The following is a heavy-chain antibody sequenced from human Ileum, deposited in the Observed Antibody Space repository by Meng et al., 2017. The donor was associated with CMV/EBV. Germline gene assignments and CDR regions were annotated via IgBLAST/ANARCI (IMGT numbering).Heavy chain of an antibody. CDR1: GFTFSSYW. J-gene: IGHJ6*02. Sequence: GESLKISCVASGFTFSSYWMTWVRQAPGKGLEWVADIKEDGSDKHYLGSVRGRFTISRDNAKKSLYLQMNSLRVEDTAVYYCARASSEVLWSGHYGSGCYGMDVWGQGTTVTVSS. V-gene: IGHV3-7*01. D-gene: IGHD3-10*01. CDR3: ARASSEVLWSGHYGSGCYGMDV. CDR2: IKEDGSDK.